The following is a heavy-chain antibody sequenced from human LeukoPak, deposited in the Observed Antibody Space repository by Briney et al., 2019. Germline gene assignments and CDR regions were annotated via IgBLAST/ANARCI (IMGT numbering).Heavy chain of an antibody. CDR2: IYYSGST. V-gene: IGHV4-31*03. D-gene: IGHD4-17*01. CDR3: ARRVDYGDYDWYFDL. CDR1: GGSISSGGYY. Sequence: SQTLSLTCTVSGGSISSGGYYWSWIRQHPGKGLEWIGYIYYSGSTYYNPSLKSRVTISVDTSKNQFSLKLSSVTAADTAVYYCARRVDYGDYDWYFDLWAVAPWSLSPQ. J-gene: IGHJ2*01.